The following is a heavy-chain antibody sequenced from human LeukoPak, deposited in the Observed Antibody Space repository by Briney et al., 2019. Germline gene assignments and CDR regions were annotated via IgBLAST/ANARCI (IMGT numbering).Heavy chain of an antibody. CDR3: ARDKVVVLAATPYYYYYMDV. D-gene: IGHD2-15*01. V-gene: IGHV3-21*01. CDR1: GFTFSRYS. CDR2: ISSSSGYI. J-gene: IGHJ6*03. Sequence: GGSLRLSCEASGFTFSRYSMNWVRQAPGKGLEWVSSISSSSGYIYYADSVKGRFTISRDNGKNSVYLQMNSLRAEDTAVYYCARDKVVVLAATPYYYYYMDVWGKGTTVTVSS.